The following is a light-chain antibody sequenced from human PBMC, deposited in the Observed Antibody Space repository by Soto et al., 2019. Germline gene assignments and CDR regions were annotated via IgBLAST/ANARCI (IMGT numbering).Light chain of an antibody. CDR3: QQYGSSPGT. V-gene: IGKV3-20*01. CDR2: GAS. CDR1: QSVTSNY. Sequence: ESVLTQSPGTLSSSPGERVTLSCRASQSVTSNYLAWYQQKPGQSPRLLIFGASIRDTGLPDRFSGGGYGRDFTLTISRLEPEDSAVYYCQQYGSSPGTFGQGTKVDIK. J-gene: IGKJ1*01.